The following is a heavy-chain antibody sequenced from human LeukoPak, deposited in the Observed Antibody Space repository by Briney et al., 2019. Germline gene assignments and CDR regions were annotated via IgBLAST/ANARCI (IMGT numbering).Heavy chain of an antibody. D-gene: IGHD3-3*01. Sequence: SETLSLTCTVSGGSISSGDYYWSWIRQPPGKGLEWIGYIYYSGSTYYNPSLKSRVTISVDTSKNQFSLKLSSVTAADTAVYCCARRSPYYDFWSGYPRGYYFDYWGQGTLVTVSS. J-gene: IGHJ4*02. CDR1: GGSISSGDYY. CDR2: IYYSGST. CDR3: ARRSPYYDFWSGYPRGYYFDY. V-gene: IGHV4-30-4*01.